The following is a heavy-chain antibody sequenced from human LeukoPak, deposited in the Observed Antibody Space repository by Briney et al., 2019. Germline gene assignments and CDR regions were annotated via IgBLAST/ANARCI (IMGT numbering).Heavy chain of an antibody. V-gene: IGHV3-66*01. Sequence: GGSLRLSCAASGFTVSSNYMSWVRQAPGKGLEWVSVIYSGGSTYYADSVKGRFTISRDNSKNTLYLQMNSLRAEDTAVYYCATEGYGSGSYPFDYWGQGTLVTVSS. CDR2: IYSGGST. CDR3: ATEGYGSGSYPFDY. D-gene: IGHD3-10*01. J-gene: IGHJ4*02. CDR1: GFTVSSNY.